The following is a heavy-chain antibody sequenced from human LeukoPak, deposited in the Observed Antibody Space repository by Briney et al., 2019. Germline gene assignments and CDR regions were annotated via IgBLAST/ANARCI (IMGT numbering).Heavy chain of an antibody. CDR1: KFNIHNYG. V-gene: IGHV3-23*01. Sequence: PGGSLRLSCTTPKFNIHNYGLTWVRQAPGKELEWVSSISSTGTQYAASVQGRFTISRDNFKNTLYLQMNSLRAEDTAVYYCAKHLWRDLLWSGEGYYFGSWGQGTLVTVSS. CDR3: AKHLWRDLLWSGEGYYFGS. J-gene: IGHJ4*02. D-gene: IGHD3-10*01. CDR2: ISSTGT.